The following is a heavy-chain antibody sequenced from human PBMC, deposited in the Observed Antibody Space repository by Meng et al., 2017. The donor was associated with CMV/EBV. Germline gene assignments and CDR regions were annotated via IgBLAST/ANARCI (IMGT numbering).Heavy chain of an antibody. CDR2: IKQDGSEK. D-gene: IGHD6-13*01. Sequence: GESLKISCAASGFTFSSYWMSWVRQAPGKGLEWVANIKQDGSEKYYVDSVKGRFTISRDNAKNSLYLQMNSLRAEDTAVYYCARDRGYSSNWYGRYFDYWGQGTLVTVSS. CDR1: GFTFSSYW. CDR3: ARDRGYSSNWYGRYFDY. J-gene: IGHJ4*02. V-gene: IGHV3-7*01.